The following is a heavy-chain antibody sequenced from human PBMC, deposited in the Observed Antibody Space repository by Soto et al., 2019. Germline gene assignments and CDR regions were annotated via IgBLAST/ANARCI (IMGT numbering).Heavy chain of an antibody. V-gene: IGHV3-43D*04. Sequence: GGSLRLSCAASGFTFDDYAMHWVRQAPGKGLEWVSLISWDGGSTYYADSVKGRFTISRDNSKNSLYLQMNSLRAEDTALYYCAKDTSAAAKGDFDIWGQGTMVT. J-gene: IGHJ3*02. CDR1: GFTFDDYA. D-gene: IGHD6-13*01. CDR3: AKDTSAAAKGDFDI. CDR2: ISWDGGST.